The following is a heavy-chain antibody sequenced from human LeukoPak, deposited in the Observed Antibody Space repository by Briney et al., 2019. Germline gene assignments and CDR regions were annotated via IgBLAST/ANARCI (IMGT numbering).Heavy chain of an antibody. CDR2: FTSMSRTI. D-gene: IGHD1-20*01. CDR1: GFSFSSYA. Sequence: GGSLRLSCAASGFSFSSYAMTWVRQAPGKGLEWVSSFTSMSRTIYYADSVKGRFTISRDDAKKSLYLQMNSLRVEDTAVYYCARDLYNWNPGWFDPWGQGTLVTVSS. V-gene: IGHV3-21*01. CDR3: ARDLYNWNPGWFDP. J-gene: IGHJ5*02.